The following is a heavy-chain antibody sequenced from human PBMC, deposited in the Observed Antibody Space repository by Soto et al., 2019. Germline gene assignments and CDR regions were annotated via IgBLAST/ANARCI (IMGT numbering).Heavy chain of an antibody. J-gene: IGHJ3*02. V-gene: IGHV4-31*03. D-gene: IGHD3-3*01. Sequence: QVQLQESGPGLVKPSQTLSLTCTVSGGPFSGGGYYWSWIRQHPGKGLEWMGYISYSGNTKYKPSLQSRTTISVDTSENQFSLRLTSVTAADTAIYFCARTSIFGVVLNAFDIWGQGKLVTVSS. CDR2: ISYSGNT. CDR3: ARTSIFGVVLNAFDI. CDR1: GGPFSGGGYY.